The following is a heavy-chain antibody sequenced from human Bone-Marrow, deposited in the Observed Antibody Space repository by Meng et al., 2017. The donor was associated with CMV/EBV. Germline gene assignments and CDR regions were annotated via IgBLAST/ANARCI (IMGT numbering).Heavy chain of an antibody. CDR1: SYP. CDR2: ISGRGGRT. D-gene: IGHD3-3*01. CDR3: AKARGAASDFWSGQGYSFDY. J-gene: IGHJ4*02. Sequence: SYPMPWARQAPGKGLEWVSVISGRGGRTYYADSVKGRFPISRDNSKNTLYLQMNSLRAEDTAVYYCAKARGAASDFWSGQGYSFDYWGQGTLVTVSS. V-gene: IGHV3-23*01.